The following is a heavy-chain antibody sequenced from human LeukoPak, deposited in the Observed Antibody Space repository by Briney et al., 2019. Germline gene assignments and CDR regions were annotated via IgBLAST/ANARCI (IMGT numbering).Heavy chain of an antibody. CDR1: GFTFSTSS. CDR2: ISGSGGST. D-gene: IGHD3-9*01. CDR3: ARGLRYFDWLFPPDAFDI. J-gene: IGHJ3*02. V-gene: IGHV3-23*01. Sequence: PGGSLRLSCAASGFTFSTSSMSWVRQAPGKGLAWVSSISGSGGSTYYADSVKGRFTISRDNAKNTLYLQMNSLRAEDTAVYYCARGLRYFDWLFPPDAFDIWGQGTMVTVSS.